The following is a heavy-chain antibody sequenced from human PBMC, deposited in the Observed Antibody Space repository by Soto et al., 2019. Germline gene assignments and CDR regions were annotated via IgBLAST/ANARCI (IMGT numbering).Heavy chain of an antibody. CDR3: ARSYRSGSYSIDC. Sequence: SETLSLTCAVYGGAFSGYYWSWIRPPPGKGLEWIGEIHHSGSTNYSPSLKSRVTISVDTSKNQCCLKLSSVTAADTAVYYCARSYRSGSYSIDCWRQGTLVTVAS. V-gene: IGHV4-34*01. CDR2: IHHSGST. J-gene: IGHJ4*02. CDR1: GGAFSGYY. D-gene: IGHD1-26*01.